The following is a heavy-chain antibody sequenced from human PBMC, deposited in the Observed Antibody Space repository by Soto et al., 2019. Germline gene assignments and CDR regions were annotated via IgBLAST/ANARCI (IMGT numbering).Heavy chain of an antibody. Sequence: SETLSLTCAVYGGSFSGYYWSWIRQPPGKGLEWIGEINHSGSTNYNPSLKSRVTISVDTSKNQFSLKLSSVTAADTAVYYCARGPTFFPDIVVVPAAREDYFDYWGQGTLVTVSS. V-gene: IGHV4-34*01. CDR2: INHSGST. CDR1: GGSFSGYY. D-gene: IGHD2-2*01. J-gene: IGHJ4*02. CDR3: ARGPTFFPDIVVVPAAREDYFDY.